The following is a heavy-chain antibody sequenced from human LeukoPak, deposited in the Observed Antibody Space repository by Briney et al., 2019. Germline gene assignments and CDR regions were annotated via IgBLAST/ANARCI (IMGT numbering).Heavy chain of an antibody. J-gene: IGHJ5*02. D-gene: IGHD3-3*01. Sequence: GGSLRLTCAASGFTFSSYAMSWVRQAPGKGLERVPAISGSGGSTYYADSVKGRFTISRDNSNHTLYLQMNSLRAEDTAVYYFAKDNPCYDFWSGYSSQLNWFDPWGQGTLVTVSS. CDR1: GFTFSSYA. CDR3: AKDNPCYDFWSGYSSQLNWFDP. V-gene: IGHV3-23*01. CDR2: ISGSGGST.